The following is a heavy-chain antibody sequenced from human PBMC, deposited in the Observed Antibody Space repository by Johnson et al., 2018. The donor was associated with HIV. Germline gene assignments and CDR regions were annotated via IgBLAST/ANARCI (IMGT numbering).Heavy chain of an antibody. CDR3: AKDTGGNSGSDAFDI. V-gene: IGHV3-30*04. J-gene: IGHJ3*02. CDR1: GFTFSSYA. D-gene: IGHD4-23*01. Sequence: QVQLVESGGGVVQPGRSLRLSCAASGFTFSSYAMHWVRQAPGKGLEWVAVISYDGSSKYYADSVKGRFTISRDNSKNTLYLQMNSLRAEDTAVYYCAKDTGGNSGSDAFDIWGQGTMVTVSS. CDR2: ISYDGSSK.